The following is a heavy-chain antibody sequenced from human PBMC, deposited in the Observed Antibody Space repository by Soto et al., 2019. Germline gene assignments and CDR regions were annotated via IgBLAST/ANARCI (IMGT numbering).Heavy chain of an antibody. Sequence: SETLSLTCSVSGGSISSGDYYWNWIRQPPGKGLEWIGHIYYSGSTYYNSSLKSRVTISLDTSKNQFSLKLSSVTAADTAVYYCARQPTAGSYYYLGSYYNYYAMDVWGQRTTVTVSS. CDR3: ARQPTAGSYYYLGSYYNYYAMDV. CDR1: GGSISSGDYY. J-gene: IGHJ6*02. CDR2: IYYSGST. D-gene: IGHD3-10*01. V-gene: IGHV4-30-4*01.